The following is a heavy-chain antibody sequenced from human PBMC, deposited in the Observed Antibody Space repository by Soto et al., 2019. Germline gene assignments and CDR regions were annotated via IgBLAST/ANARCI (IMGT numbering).Heavy chain of an antibody. J-gene: IGHJ6*01. CDR3: ASSDGGSYHYYYYYGMDV. CDR2: ISAYNGNT. V-gene: IGHV1-18*01. D-gene: IGHD1-26*01. CDR1: GYTFTSYG. Sequence: ASVKVSCKASGYTFTSYGISWVRQAPGQGLEWMGWISAYNGNTNYAQKLQGRVTMTTDTSTSTAYMELRSLRSDDTAVYYCASSDGGSYHYYYYYGMDVWGKGPRSPSPQ.